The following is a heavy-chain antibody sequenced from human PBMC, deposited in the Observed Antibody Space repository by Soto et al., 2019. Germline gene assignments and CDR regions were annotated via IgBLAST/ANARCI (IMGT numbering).Heavy chain of an antibody. CDR2: INPSGGST. J-gene: IGHJ5*02. V-gene: IGHV1-46*01. D-gene: IGHD3-10*01. CDR3: ARSPLEVWFGGNLFDP. CDR1: GYTFTSYY. Sequence: ASVKVSCKASGYTFTSYYMHWVRQAPGQGLEWMGIINPSGGSTSYAQKFQGRVTMTRDTSTSTVYMELSSLRSEDTAVYYCARSPLEVWFGGNLFDPWGQGTLVTVSS.